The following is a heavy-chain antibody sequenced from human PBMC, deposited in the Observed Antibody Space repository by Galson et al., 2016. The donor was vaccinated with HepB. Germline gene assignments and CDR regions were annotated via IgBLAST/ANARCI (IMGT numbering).Heavy chain of an antibody. V-gene: IGHV3-23*01. Sequence: SPRLSCAASGFTFSTYAMSWVRQAPGKGLEWVSLISGSGSSTFYADSVKGRFTISRDNSKNTLYLQMNSLRAEDTAVYYCAKRYCSGGSCYHVDHWGQGTLVTVSS. CDR3: AKRYCSGGSCYHVDH. CDR1: GFTFSTYA. CDR2: ISGSGSST. J-gene: IGHJ5*02. D-gene: IGHD2-15*01.